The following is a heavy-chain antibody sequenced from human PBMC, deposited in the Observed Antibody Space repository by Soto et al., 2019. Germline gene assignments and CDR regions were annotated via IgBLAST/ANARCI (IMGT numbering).Heavy chain of an antibody. CDR2: IYWNDDK. D-gene: IGHD5-12*01. CDR1: GFSLSTSGMC. V-gene: IGHV2-5*08. CDR3: AHRPPDIVATMGYFDY. J-gene: IGHJ4*02. Sequence: SGPTLVNPTQTLTLTCTFSGFSLSTSGMCVSWIRQPPGKALEWLALIYWNDDKRYSPSLKRRLTITKVTSKNQVVLTMTNMDPVDTAIYYCAHRPPDIVATMGYFDYWGQGTLVTVSS.